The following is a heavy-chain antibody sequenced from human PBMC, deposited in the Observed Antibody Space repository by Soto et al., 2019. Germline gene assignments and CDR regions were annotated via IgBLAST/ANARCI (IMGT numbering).Heavy chain of an antibody. V-gene: IGHV1-46*01. J-gene: IGHJ5*02. D-gene: IGHD2-2*01. CDR1: AYSFTTYH. CDR2: INPDAGAT. Sequence: QVQLVQSGAEVKKPGASVTVSCKASAYSFTTYHIHWVRQAPGQGLEWMGLINPDAGATNYAQRFQGRLRLTRDTSTSTVYMELRSLTFDDTAVYYCARGDIVLVPASEGNWSDPWGQGTLVTVSS. CDR3: ARGDIVLVPASEGNWSDP.